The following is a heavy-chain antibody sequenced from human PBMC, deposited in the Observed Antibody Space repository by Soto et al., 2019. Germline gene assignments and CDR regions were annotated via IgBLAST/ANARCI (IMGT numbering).Heavy chain of an antibody. D-gene: IGHD1-1*01. V-gene: IGHV3-30-3*01. J-gene: IGHJ5*02. CDR2: ISHDGSNK. Sequence: QVQLVESGGGVVQPGRSLRLSCAASGFTFTAYAMHWVRQAPGKGLEWVTIISHDGSNKYYADSVKGRFTISRDNSKNTLYQQMDSLRADDTALYYGAGAKITAWHDFYPWGQGTLVTVSS. CDR1: GFTFTAYA. CDR3: AGAKITAWHDFYP.